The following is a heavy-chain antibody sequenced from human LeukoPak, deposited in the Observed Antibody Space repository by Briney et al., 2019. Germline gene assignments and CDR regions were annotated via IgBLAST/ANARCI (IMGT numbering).Heavy chain of an antibody. V-gene: IGHV4-30-2*01. Sequence: SETLSLTCAVSGGSISSGGYSWSWIRQPPGKGLEWIGYIYHSGSTYYNPSLKSRVTISVDRSKNQFSLKLSSVTAADTAVYYCARGKGGVRGVIHYYYYYGTDVWGKGTTVTVSS. D-gene: IGHD3-10*01. CDR2: IYHSGST. J-gene: IGHJ6*04. CDR3: ARGKGGVRGVIHYYYYYGTDV. CDR1: GGSISSGGYS.